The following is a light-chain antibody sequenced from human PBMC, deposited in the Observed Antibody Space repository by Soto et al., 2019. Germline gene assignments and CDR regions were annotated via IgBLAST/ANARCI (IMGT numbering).Light chain of an antibody. CDR3: SSYTSSSTYV. Sequence: QSALTQPASVSGSPGQSITISCTGTSSDVGGYNYVSWYQQHPGKAPKLMIYEVSNRPPGVSHRFSGSKSGNTASLTISGLQAEDEADYYCSSYTSSSTYVFGTGTKVTVL. V-gene: IGLV2-14*01. J-gene: IGLJ1*01. CDR1: SSDVGGYNY. CDR2: EVS.